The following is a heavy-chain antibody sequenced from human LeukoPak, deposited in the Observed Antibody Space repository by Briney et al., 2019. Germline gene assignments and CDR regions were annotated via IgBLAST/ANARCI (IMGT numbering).Heavy chain of an antibody. V-gene: IGHV4-59*01. D-gene: IGHD1-26*01. CDR2: IYYSGST. CDR1: GGSISSYY. CDR3: ARENSGSYYDYYGMDV. J-gene: IGHJ6*02. Sequence: PSETLSLTCTVSGGSISSYYWSWTRQPPGKGLEWIGYIYYSGSTNYNPSLKSRVTISVDTSKNQFSLKLSSVTAADTAVYYCARENSGSYYDYYGMDVWGQGTTVTVSS.